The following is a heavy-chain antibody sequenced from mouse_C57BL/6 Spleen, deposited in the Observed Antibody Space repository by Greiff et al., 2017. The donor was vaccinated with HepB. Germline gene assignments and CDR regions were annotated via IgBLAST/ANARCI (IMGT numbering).Heavy chain of an antibody. Sequence: VHLVESGPGLVQPSQSLSITCTVSGFSLTSYGVHWVRQSPGKGLEWLGVIWRGGSTDYNAAFMSRLSITKDNSKSQVFFKMNSLQADDTAIYYCAKTGSYWYFDVWGTGTTVTVSS. CDR2: IWRGGST. CDR1: GFSLTSYG. CDR3: AKTGSYWYFDV. D-gene: IGHD1-1*02. J-gene: IGHJ1*03. V-gene: IGHV2-5*01.